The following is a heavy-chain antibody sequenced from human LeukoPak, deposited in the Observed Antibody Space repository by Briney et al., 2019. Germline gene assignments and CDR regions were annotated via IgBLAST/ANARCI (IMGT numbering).Heavy chain of an antibody. Sequence: SETLSLTCTVSGGSISSYYWGWIRQPPGKGPEWIGYIYYSGSTNYNPSLKSRVTISVDTSKNQFSLKLSSVTAADTAVYYCARYDCSSTSCSGGPDYWGQGTLVTVSS. CDR2: IYYSGST. CDR1: GGSISSYY. D-gene: IGHD2-2*01. CDR3: ARYDCSSTSCSGGPDY. V-gene: IGHV4-59*01. J-gene: IGHJ4*02.